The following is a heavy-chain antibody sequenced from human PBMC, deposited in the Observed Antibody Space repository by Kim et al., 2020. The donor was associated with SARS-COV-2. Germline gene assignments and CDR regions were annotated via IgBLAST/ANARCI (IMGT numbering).Heavy chain of an antibody. Sequence: GGSLRLSCAASGFTFSSYGMHWVRQAPGKGLEWVAVISYDGSNKYYADSVKGRFTISRDNSKNTLYLQMNSLRAEDTAVYYCAKDWVPAAKTDHLDDPWGQGTLVTVSS. D-gene: IGHD2-2*01. CDR1: GFTFSSYG. J-gene: IGHJ5*02. CDR2: ISYDGSNK. CDR3: AKDWVPAAKTDHLDDP. V-gene: IGHV3-30*18.